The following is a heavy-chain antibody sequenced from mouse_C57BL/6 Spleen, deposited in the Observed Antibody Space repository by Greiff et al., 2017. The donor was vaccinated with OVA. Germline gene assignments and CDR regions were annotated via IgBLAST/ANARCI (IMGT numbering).Heavy chain of an antibody. Sequence: QVQLQQPGAELVKPGASVKLSCKASGYTFTSYWMQWVKQRPGQGLEWIGEIDPSDSYTNYNQKFKGKATLTVDTSSSTAYMQLSSLTSEDSTVYYCARKRVYYDNQYYFDYWGQGTTLTVSS. V-gene: IGHV1-50*01. J-gene: IGHJ2*01. CDR1: GYTFTSYW. CDR3: ARKRVYYDNQYYFDY. CDR2: IDPSDSYT. D-gene: IGHD2-1*01.